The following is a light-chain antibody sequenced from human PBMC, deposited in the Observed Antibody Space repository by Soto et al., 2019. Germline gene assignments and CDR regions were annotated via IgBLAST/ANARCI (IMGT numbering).Light chain of an antibody. CDR3: TSYRRGSTYV. Sequence: QSALTQPASVSGSPGQSITVSCTGTSSDVGGYNYVSWYQQHPGKAPRLMIYDVTNRPSGVSDRFSGSKSGNTGSLTISGLQAEDEADYYCTSYRRGSTYVFGTGTKVTVL. CDR1: SSDVGGYNY. CDR2: DVT. J-gene: IGLJ1*01. V-gene: IGLV2-14*03.